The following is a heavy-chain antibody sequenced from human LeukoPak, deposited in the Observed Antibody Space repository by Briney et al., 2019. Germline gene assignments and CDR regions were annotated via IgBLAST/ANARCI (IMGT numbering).Heavy chain of an antibody. Sequence: YPSETLSLTCTVSGGSISSSSYYWGWIRQPPGKGLEWIGSIYYSGSTYYNPSLKSRVTISVDTSKNQFSLKLSPVAAADTAVYYCASPDYDSSGYYSIGDAFDIWGQGTMVTVSS. V-gene: IGHV4-39*01. CDR3: ASPDYDSSGYYSIGDAFDI. CDR1: GGSISSSSYY. J-gene: IGHJ3*02. CDR2: IYYSGST. D-gene: IGHD3-22*01.